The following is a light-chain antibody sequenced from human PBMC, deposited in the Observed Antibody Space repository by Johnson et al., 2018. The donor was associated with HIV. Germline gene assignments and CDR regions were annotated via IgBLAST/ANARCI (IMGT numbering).Light chain of an antibody. CDR2: DND. CDR1: NSNIGNNY. Sequence: QSVLTQPPSVSAAPGQKVTISCSGNNSNIGNNYVSWYQHLPGTAPKLLIYDNDQRPSGIPDRFSGSKSGTSATLDITGLQTGDGADYYCGTWDSSLTASYVFGTGTKVTVL. J-gene: IGLJ1*01. V-gene: IGLV1-51*01. CDR3: GTWDSSLTASYV.